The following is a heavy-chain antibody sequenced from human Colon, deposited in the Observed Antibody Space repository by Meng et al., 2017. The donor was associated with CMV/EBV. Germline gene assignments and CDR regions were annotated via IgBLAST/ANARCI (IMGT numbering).Heavy chain of an antibody. J-gene: IGHJ4*02. CDR2: ISSSGSTI. CDR1: GFTFSSYE. D-gene: IGHD1-26*01. Sequence: GESLKISCAASGFTFSSYEMNWVRQAPGKGLEWVSYISSSGSTIYYADSVKGRFTISRDNAKNSLYLQMNSLRAEDTAVYYCARAQRWELTKFLYYFDYWGQGTLVTVSS. CDR3: ARAQRWELTKFLYYFDY. V-gene: IGHV3-48*03.